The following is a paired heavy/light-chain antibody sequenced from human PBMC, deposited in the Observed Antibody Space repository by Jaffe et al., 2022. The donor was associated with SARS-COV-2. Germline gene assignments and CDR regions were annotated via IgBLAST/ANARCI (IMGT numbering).Heavy chain of an antibody. D-gene: IGHD3-10*01. CDR3: ARGGVGLAKSITMVRGVFQN. CDR2: INHSGST. Sequence: QVQLQQWGAGLLKPSETLSLTCAVYGGSFSGYYWSWIRQPPGKGLEWIGEINHSGSTNYNPSLKSRVTISVDTSKNQFSLKLSSVTAADTAVYYCARGGVGLAKSITMVRGVFQNWGQGTLVTVSS. V-gene: IGHV4-34*01. CDR1: GGSFSGYY. J-gene: IGHJ4*02.
Light chain of an antibody. Sequence: DIVMTQSPDSLAVSLGERATINCKSSQSVLYSSNNKNYLAWYQQKPGQPPKLLIYWASTRESGVPDRFSGSGSGTDFTLTISSLQAEDVAVYYCQQYYSTLYTFGQGTKLEIK. CDR3: QQYYSTLYT. CDR1: QSVLYSSNNKNY. CDR2: WAS. V-gene: IGKV4-1*01. J-gene: IGKJ2*01.